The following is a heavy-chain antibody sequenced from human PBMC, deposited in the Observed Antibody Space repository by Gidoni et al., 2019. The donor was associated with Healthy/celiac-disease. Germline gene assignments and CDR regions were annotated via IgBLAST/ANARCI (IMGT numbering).Heavy chain of an antibody. Sequence: QVQLQESGPGLVKPSETLSLTCTVSGGSISSYYWSWIRQPPGKGLEWIGYIYYSGSTNYNPSLKSRVTISVDTSKNRFSLKLSSVTAADTAVYYCARDRYSYGYDFDYWGQGTLVTVSS. CDR2: IYYSGST. V-gene: IGHV4-59*01. J-gene: IGHJ4*02. CDR1: GGSISSYY. D-gene: IGHD5-18*01. CDR3: ARDRYSYGYDFDY.